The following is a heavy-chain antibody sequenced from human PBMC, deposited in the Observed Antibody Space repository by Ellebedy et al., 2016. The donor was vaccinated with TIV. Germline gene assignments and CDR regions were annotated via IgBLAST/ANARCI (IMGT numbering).Heavy chain of an antibody. J-gene: IGHJ4*02. CDR3: ARFSQQTYDY. V-gene: IGHV3-13*01. CDR2: IGTAGDT. D-gene: IGHD6-13*01. Sequence: PGGSLRLSCAASGFTLSSYDMHWVRQATGKGLEWVSTIGTAGDTYYPGSVKGRFTISRENAKNSLYLQMISLRAGDTAVYYCARFSQQTYDYWGQGTLVTVSS. CDR1: GFTLSSYD.